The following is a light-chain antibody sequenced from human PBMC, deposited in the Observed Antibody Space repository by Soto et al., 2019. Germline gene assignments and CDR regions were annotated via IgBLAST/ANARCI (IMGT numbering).Light chain of an antibody. V-gene: IGKV1-39*01. Sequence: TQSPVTLSLSPGERATLSCRASQSVSSYLNWYQQKPGKDPKLLIYAASSLQSGVPSRFSGSGSGTDFNLTISSLQTEDFATYVCQQSYSSTQTFGQGTKVDIK. CDR1: QSVSSY. CDR3: QQSYSSTQT. J-gene: IGKJ1*01. CDR2: AAS.